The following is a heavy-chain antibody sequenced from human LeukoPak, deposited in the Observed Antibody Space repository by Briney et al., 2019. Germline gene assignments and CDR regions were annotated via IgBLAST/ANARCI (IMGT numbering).Heavy chain of an antibody. V-gene: IGHV3-53*01. J-gene: IGHJ6*04. D-gene: IGHD3-10*02. Sequence: PGGSLRLSCAASGFTVSNKYMTWVRQAPGKGLEWVSLIYGDGRTYYADSVKGRFTISRDNAKNSLYLQMNSLRAEDTAVYYCAELGITMIGGVWGKGTTITISS. CDR2: IYGDGRT. CDR1: GFTVSNKY. CDR3: AELGITMIGGV.